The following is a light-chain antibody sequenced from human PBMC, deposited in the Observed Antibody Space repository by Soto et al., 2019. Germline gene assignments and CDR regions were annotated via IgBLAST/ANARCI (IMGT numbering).Light chain of an antibody. CDR2: NNI. V-gene: IGLV1-44*01. Sequence: QSVLTQPPSASGTPGQKVTISCSGSNSNIGSNTVSWFQQLPGRAPKLLLYNNIYRPPGVPDRFSGSKSGTSVSLAISGLRSEDEADYYCSAWDYSLDGHVVFGGGTQLTVL. CDR3: SAWDYSLDGHVV. CDR1: NSNIGSNT. J-gene: IGLJ7*01.